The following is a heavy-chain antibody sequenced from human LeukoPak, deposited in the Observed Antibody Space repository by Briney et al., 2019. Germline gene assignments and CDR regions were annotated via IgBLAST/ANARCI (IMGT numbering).Heavy chain of an antibody. CDR3: ARPRIVVAANDAFDI. D-gene: IGHD3-22*01. CDR1: GYSFTSYW. V-gene: IGHV5-51*01. Sequence: GESLKISCKGSGYSFTSYWIGWVRQMPGKGLEWMGIIYPGDSDTRYSPSFQGQVTISADKSISTAYLQWSSLKASDTAMYYCARPRIVVAANDAFDIWGQGTMVTVSP. CDR2: IYPGDSDT. J-gene: IGHJ3*02.